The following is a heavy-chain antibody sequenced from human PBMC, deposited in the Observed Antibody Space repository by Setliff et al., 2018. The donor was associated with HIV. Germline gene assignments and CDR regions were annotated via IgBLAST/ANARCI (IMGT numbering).Heavy chain of an antibody. CDR1: GGSINSYY. CDR2: KHTSGST. CDR3: ARGVNSGTYWGYYCYMDV. Sequence: SETLSLTCSVSGGSINSYYWNWVRQPPGKGLEWIAYKHTSGSTNYNPSLKSRVIISVDTSKNQFSLRLSSVTAADTAIYYCARGVNSGTYWGYYCYMDVWGKGTTVTVSS. V-gene: IGHV4-4*08. J-gene: IGHJ6*03. D-gene: IGHD1-26*01.